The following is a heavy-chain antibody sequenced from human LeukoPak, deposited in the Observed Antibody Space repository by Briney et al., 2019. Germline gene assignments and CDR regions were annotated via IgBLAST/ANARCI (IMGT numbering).Heavy chain of an antibody. V-gene: IGHV3-11*01. D-gene: IGHD1-1*01. CDR1: GFTFSDYY. CDR2: IGYSGSPI. CDR3: ARVTTGAAE. Sequence: GGSLRLFCAASGFTFSDYYMNWIRQAPGKGLEWVSYIGYSGSPIYYADSVKGRFTISRDNAKNSLYLQMNSLRAEDTAVYYCARVTTGAAEWGQGTLVTVSS. J-gene: IGHJ4*02.